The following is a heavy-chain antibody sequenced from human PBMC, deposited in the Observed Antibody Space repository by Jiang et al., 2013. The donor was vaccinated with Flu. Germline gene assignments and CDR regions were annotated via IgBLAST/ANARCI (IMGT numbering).Heavy chain of an antibody. CDR2: INTNTGNP. V-gene: IGHV7-4-1*02. Sequence: VQSGSELKKPGASVKVSCKASGYTFTSYAMNWVRQAPGQGLEWMGWINTNTGNPTYAPRASQDGLSSPWTPLSATAYLQISSLKAEDTAVYYCARGSGNSGWYXGDKTDYWAREPWSPSP. CDR3: ARGSGNSGWYXGDKTDY. J-gene: IGHJ4*02. CDR1: GYTFTSYA. D-gene: IGHD6-19*01.